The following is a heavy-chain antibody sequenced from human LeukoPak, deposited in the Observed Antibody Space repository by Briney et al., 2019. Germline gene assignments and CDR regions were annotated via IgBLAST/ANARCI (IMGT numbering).Heavy chain of an antibody. CDR3: ARAAVAGTPNFDY. CDR2: FDPENGET. CDR1: GYTLTQLV. J-gene: IGHJ4*02. D-gene: IGHD6-19*01. V-gene: IGHV1-24*01. Sequence: ASVKVSCKVSGYTLTQLVIHWVRQTPGEGLEWMGGFDPENGETVYAQKFQGRVTMTEDTSTDTAYMELSSLRSEDTAVYYCARAAVAGTPNFDYWGQGTLVTVSS.